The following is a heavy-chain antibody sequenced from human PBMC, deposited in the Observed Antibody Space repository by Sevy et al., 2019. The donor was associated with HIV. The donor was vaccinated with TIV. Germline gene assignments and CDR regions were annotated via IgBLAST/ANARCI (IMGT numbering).Heavy chain of an antibody. CDR1: GFTFSRYS. Sequence: GGSLRLSCVDSGFTFSRYSMNWVRQAPGKGLEWVSYINSSSSYKYYADSVKGRFTISRDNAKKSRYLQMNSLRAEDTAVYYCARDRDGSGSSGGYGMDVWGQGTTVTVSS. J-gene: IGHJ6*02. V-gene: IGHV3-21*01. CDR2: INSSSSYK. CDR3: ARDRDGSGSSGGYGMDV. D-gene: IGHD3-10*01.